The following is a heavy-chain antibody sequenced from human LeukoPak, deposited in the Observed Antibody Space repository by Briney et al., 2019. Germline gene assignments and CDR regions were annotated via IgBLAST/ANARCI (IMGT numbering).Heavy chain of an antibody. D-gene: IGHD6-6*01. Sequence: GGSLRLSCAASGFTLSSYSMNWVRQAPGKGLEWVSYISSSSSTIYYADSVKGRFTISRDNAKNSLYLQMNSLRAEDTAVYYCARDLEYSSSPAFDYWGQGTLVTVSS. CDR2: ISSSSSTI. CDR3: ARDLEYSSSPAFDY. J-gene: IGHJ4*02. V-gene: IGHV3-48*01. CDR1: GFTLSSYS.